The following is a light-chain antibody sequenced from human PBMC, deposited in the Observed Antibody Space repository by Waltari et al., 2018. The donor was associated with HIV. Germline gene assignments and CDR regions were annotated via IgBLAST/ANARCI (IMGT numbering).Light chain of an antibody. CDR2: DNK. CDR3: AAWDDSLNGL. Sequence: QSVLTQPPSASGTPGQRVTISCSGRRSNIGSNPVSWYQQLPGAAPKLLICDNKQRPSGGPDRFSGSKSGTSASLAISGLQSEDEGDYYCAAWDDSLNGLFGGGTKLTV. CDR1: RSNIGSNP. J-gene: IGLJ2*01. V-gene: IGLV1-44*01.